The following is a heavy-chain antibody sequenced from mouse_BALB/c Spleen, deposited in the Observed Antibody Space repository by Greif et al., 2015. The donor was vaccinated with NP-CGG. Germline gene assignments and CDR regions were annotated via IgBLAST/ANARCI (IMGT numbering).Heavy chain of an antibody. Sequence: EVMLVESGGGLVKPGGSLKLSCAASGFTFSDYYMYWVRQTPEKRLEWVATISDGGSYTYYPDSVKGRFTISRDNAKNNLYLQMSSLKSEDTAMYYCARDRVRRGLWYFDVWGAGTTVTVSS. D-gene: IGHD2-14*01. J-gene: IGHJ1*01. CDR3: ARDRVRRGLWYFDV. CDR2: ISDGGSYT. CDR1: GFTFSDYY. V-gene: IGHV5-4*02.